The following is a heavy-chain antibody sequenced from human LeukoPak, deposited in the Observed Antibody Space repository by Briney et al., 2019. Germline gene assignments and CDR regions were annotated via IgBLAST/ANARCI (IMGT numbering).Heavy chain of an antibody. V-gene: IGHV4-31*03. CDR3: ARRAPFSNWFDP. Sequence: SQTLSLTCTVSGASITNEDYYWSWIRQHPGKGLEWIGYIYFSGSTYYNPTLQSRASVSVDTSKSEFSLRLTSVTAADTAVYYCARRAPFSNWFDPWGQGTLVIVSS. CDR1: GASITNEDYY. J-gene: IGHJ5*02. CDR2: IYFSGST. D-gene: IGHD2-2*01.